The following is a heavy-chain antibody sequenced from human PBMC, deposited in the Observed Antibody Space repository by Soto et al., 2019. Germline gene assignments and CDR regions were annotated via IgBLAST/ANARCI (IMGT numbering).Heavy chain of an antibody. CDR3: AKLRYYDFWSGENWFDH. CDR2: ISGSGDRT. Sequence: LXLSCAASGFTFGTFAMSWVRQAPGKGLEWFSFISGSGDRTSYADPVKGRFTISRDTSENMLYLQMNSLRLEDTAIYYCAKLRYYDFWSGENWFDHWGQGTLVTVSS. V-gene: IGHV3-23*01. CDR1: GFTFGTFA. D-gene: IGHD3-3*01. J-gene: IGHJ5*02.